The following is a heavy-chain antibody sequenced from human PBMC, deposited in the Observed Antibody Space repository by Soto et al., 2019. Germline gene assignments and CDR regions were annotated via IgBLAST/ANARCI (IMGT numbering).Heavy chain of an antibody. D-gene: IGHD2-15*01. CDR3: ATEARGVVAEFIVTSIDKYNWFEP. CDR1: GGTFSSYT. V-gene: IGHV1-69*02. CDR2: IIPILGIA. Sequence: ASVKVSCKASGGTFSSYTISWVRQAPGQGLEWMGRIIPILGIANYAQKFQGRVTITADKSTSTAYMELSSLRSEDTAVYYCATEARGVVAEFIVTSIDKYNWFEPWGQGTLVNVSS. J-gene: IGHJ5*02.